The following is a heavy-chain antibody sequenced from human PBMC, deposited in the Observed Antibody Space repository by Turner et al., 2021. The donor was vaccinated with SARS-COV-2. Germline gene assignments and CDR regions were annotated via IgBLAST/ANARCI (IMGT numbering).Heavy chain of an antibody. CDR1: GFTFSNYA. J-gene: IGHJ5*02. D-gene: IGHD6-6*01. Sequence: QVQLMESGGGVVQPGRSLRLSCAASGFTFSNYAMHWVRQAPGKGLGWVAVISYDGSNKYYADSVKGRFTISRDNSKNTLYLQMNSLRAEDTAVYYCARDGYSSSSIGYNWFDPWGQGTLVTVSS. CDR3: ARDGYSSSSIGYNWFDP. V-gene: IGHV3-30-3*01. CDR2: ISYDGSNK.